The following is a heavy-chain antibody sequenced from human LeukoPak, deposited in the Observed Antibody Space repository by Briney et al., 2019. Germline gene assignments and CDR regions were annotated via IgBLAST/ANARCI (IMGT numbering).Heavy chain of an antibody. Sequence: ASVKVSCKASGGTFSSYAISWVRQAPGQGLEWMGWISVYDVNTNYAQKLQGRVTMTTDTSTTTAYMELRSLRSDDTAVYYCARHRGATVTTDFDYWGQGTLVTVSS. CDR3: ARHRGATVTTDFDY. J-gene: IGHJ4*02. CDR2: ISVYDVNT. V-gene: IGHV1-18*01. CDR1: GGTFSSYA. D-gene: IGHD4-17*01.